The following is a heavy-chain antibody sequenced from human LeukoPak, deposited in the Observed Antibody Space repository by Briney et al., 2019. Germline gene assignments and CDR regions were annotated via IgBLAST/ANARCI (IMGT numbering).Heavy chain of an antibody. CDR2: IYSGGNT. CDR3: ARDPTGATDY. D-gene: IGHD1-1*01. V-gene: IGHV3-53*01. J-gene: IGHJ4*02. CDR1: GFTFSKNY. Sequence: PGVPLRLSCASSGFTFSKNYIIGVRQALGKGLEWVSVIYSGGNTYYADSVKGRFTISRDNSKNTLYLQMNSLRAEDTAVYYCARDPTGATDYWGQGTLVTVSS.